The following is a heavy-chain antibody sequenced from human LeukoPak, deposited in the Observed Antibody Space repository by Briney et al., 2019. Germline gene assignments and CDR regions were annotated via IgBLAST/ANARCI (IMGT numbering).Heavy chain of an antibody. CDR3: AREGRIYYYYYGMDV. V-gene: IGHV4-30-2*01. Sequence: SETLSLTCTVSGGSISSGGYYWSWIRQPPGKGLEWIGYIYHSGSTNYNPSLKSRVTISVDTSKNQFSLKLSSVTAADTAVYYCAREGRIYYYYYGMDVWGQGTTVTVSS. D-gene: IGHD3-10*01. CDR1: GGSISSGGYY. J-gene: IGHJ6*02. CDR2: IYHSGST.